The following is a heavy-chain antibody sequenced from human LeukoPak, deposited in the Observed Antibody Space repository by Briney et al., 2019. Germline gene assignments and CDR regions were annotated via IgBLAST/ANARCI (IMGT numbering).Heavy chain of an antibody. CDR3: AIINHPDGRVY. D-gene: IGHD5-24*01. V-gene: IGHV5-51*01. CDR2: IYSGNSAA. Sequence: GESLKISCQGFGYPSTTSWIGWVRQLPGKGLEWTAIIYSGNSAAKYSPSFQGQVSISTDRSISTAYLHWSSLKASDTAIYYCAIINHPDGRVYWGQGTLVTVSS. J-gene: IGHJ4*02. CDR1: GYPSTTSW.